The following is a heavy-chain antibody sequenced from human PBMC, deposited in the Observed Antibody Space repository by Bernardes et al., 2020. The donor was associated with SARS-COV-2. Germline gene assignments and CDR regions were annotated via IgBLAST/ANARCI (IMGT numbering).Heavy chain of an antibody. CDR2: INPHSGGT. J-gene: IGHJ3*02. CDR3: ARDLDRLYSGSRTDAFDI. V-gene: IGHV1-2*02. Sequence: ASVKVSCKASGYTLSDYYIHWVRQAPGQGLEWMGWINPHSGGTNYAQKFQGRVTVTRDTSISTAYMELSRLTSDDTAVYYCARDLDRLYSGSRTDAFDIWGQGTMVTVYS. CDR1: GYTLSDYY. D-gene: IGHD1-26*01.